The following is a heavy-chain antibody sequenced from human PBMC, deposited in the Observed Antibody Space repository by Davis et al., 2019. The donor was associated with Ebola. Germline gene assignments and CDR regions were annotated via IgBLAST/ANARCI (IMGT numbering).Heavy chain of an antibody. J-gene: IGHJ4*02. Sequence: GESLKISCAASGFTFDDYTMHWVRQAPGKGLEWVSLISWDGGSTYYADSVKGRFTISRDNSKNSLYLQMNSLRTEDTALYYCAKDMARDGYNAFDYWGQGTLVTVSS. V-gene: IGHV3-43*01. CDR2: ISWDGGST. D-gene: IGHD5-24*01. CDR1: GFTFDDYT. CDR3: AKDMARDGYNAFDY.